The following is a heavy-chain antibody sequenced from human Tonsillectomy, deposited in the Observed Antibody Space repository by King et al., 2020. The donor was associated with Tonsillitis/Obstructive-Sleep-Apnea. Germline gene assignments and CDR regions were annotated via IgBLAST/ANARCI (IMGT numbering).Heavy chain of an antibody. CDR1: GYTFTGYY. Sequence: QLVQSGAEVKNPGASVKVSCKASGYTFTGYYMHWVRQAPGQGLEWMGWINPNSVGTNYAQKFQGWVTMTRDTSISTAYMELSRLRSDDTAVYYCAREDTTMITDLDYWGQGTLVTVSS. D-gene: IGHD5-18*01. J-gene: IGHJ4*02. CDR3: AREDTTMITDLDY. CDR2: INPNSVGT. V-gene: IGHV1-2*04.